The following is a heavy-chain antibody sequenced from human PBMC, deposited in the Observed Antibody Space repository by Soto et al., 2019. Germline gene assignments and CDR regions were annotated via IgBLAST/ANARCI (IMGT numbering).Heavy chain of an antibody. D-gene: IGHD7-27*01. CDR1: GDSISNLDYF. CDR3: ARGGYCLTGRSFPNCFDS. J-gene: IGHJ5*01. V-gene: IGHV4-30-4*01. CDR2: IYKSATT. Sequence: SETLSLTCSVSGDSISNLDYFWAWIRQPPGQALEYIGYIYKSATTYYNPSFESRVAISVDTSKSQFSLNVTSVTAADTAVYFCARGGYCLTGRSFPNCFDSWGQGSLVTVSS.